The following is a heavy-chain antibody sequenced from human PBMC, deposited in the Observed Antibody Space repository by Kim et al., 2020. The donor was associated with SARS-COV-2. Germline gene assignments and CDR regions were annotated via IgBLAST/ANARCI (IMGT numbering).Heavy chain of an antibody. CDR1: GGSISSYY. V-gene: IGHV4-59*13. Sequence: SETLSLTCTVSGGSISSYYWNWIRQSLGKGLEWIGYIYNSGSTNYNPSLKSRVTISVDTSKNQFSLKLSSVTAADTAVYYCAREYSSSWYMDYWGQGTLVTVSS. CDR3: AREYSSSWYMDY. D-gene: IGHD6-13*01. CDR2: IYNSGST. J-gene: IGHJ4*02.